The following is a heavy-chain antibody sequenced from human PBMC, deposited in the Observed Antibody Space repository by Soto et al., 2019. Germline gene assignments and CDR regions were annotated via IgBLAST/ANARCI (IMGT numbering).Heavy chain of an antibody. V-gene: IGHV3-21*01. CDR2: ISSSSSYI. CDR3: ARAGIAAAGTRFFPSWFDP. Sequence: GGSLRLSCAASGFTFSSYSMNWVRQAPGKGLEWVSSISSSSSYIYYADSVKGRFTISRDNAKNSLYLQMNSLRAEDTAVYYCARAGIAAAGTRFFPSWFDPWGQGTLVTVSS. CDR1: GFTFSSYS. J-gene: IGHJ5*02. D-gene: IGHD6-13*01.